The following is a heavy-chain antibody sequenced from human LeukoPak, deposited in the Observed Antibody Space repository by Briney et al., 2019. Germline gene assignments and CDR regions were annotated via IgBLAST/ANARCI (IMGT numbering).Heavy chain of an antibody. CDR1: GFIFSRYN. J-gene: IGHJ6*04. CDR2: ISSSSSYI. V-gene: IGHV3-21*01. Sequence: PGVSLRLSCATSGFIFSRYNMMWVRQAPGRGREGVSSISSSSSYIYHADSVKGRFTISRDNAKNSLYLQMNSLRAEDTAMYYCARLAAAGTSFYGMDVWGKGTTVTVSS. CDR3: ARLAAAGTSFYGMDV. D-gene: IGHD6-13*01.